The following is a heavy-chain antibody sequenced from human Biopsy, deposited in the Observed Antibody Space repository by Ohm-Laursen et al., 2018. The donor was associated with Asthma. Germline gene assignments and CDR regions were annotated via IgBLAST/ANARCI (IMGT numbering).Heavy chain of an antibody. CDR2: IKHDGSEK. Sequence: SLRLSCAASGFTFGDYWMSWVRQVPGKGLEWVANIKHDGSEKNYADSLKGRFTISRDNAKNSLYLQMNSLRAEDTAVYYCARTFHFWSPYHAEHYQLWGQGTLVTVSS. CDR1: GFTFGDYW. CDR3: ARTFHFWSPYHAEHYQL. D-gene: IGHD3-3*02. J-gene: IGHJ1*01. V-gene: IGHV3-7*01.